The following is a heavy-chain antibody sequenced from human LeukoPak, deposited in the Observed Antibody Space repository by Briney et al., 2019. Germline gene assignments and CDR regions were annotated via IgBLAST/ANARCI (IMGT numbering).Heavy chain of an antibody. V-gene: IGHV3-30*18. D-gene: IGHD2-2*02. CDR3: AKDLAPTRYCSSTSCYNHYYYGMDV. CDR2: ISYDGSNK. CDR1: GFTFSSYG. Sequence: GRSLRLSCAASGFTFSSYGMHWVRQAPGKGLEWVAVISYDGSNKYYADSVKGRFTIPRDNSKNTLYLQMNSLRAEDTAVYYCAKDLAPTRYCSSTSCYNHYYYGMDVWGQGTTVTVSS. J-gene: IGHJ6*02.